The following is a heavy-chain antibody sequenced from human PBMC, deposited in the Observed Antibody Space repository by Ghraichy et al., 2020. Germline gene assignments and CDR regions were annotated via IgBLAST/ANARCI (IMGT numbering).Heavy chain of an antibody. CDR3: ARDLVHCSGGSCYEPGSLEGD. CDR1: GFTFSSYS. Sequence: GESLNISCAASGFTFSSYSMNWVRQAPGKGLEWVSSISSSSSYIYYADSVKGRFTISRDNAKNSLYLQMNSLRAEDTAVYYCARDLVHCSGGSCYEPGSLEGDLGQGTLVTVSS. CDR2: ISSSSSYI. V-gene: IGHV3-21*01. D-gene: IGHD2-15*01. J-gene: IGHJ4*02.